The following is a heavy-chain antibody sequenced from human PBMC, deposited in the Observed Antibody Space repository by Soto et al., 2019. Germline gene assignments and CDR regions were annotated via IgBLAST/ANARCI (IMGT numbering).Heavy chain of an antibody. V-gene: IGHV2-5*02. D-gene: IGHD5-12*01. CDR2: IYWDDDK. J-gene: IGHJ4*02. CDR1: GFSLSTSGVG. Sequence: QITLKESGPTLVKPTQTLTLTCTFSGFSLSTSGVGVGWIRQPPGKALEWLALIYWDDDKRYSPSLKSRLTITKDTSQNEVVLTMTNMDPVDTATYYCARGRPYSNIVATILDYWGQGTLVTVSS. CDR3: ARGRPYSNIVATILDY.